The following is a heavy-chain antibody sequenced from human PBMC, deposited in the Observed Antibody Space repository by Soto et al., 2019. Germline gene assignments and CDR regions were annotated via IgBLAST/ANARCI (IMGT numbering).Heavy chain of an antibody. CDR3: ARRYGASFDY. CDR1: GGSFSGYY. D-gene: IGHD4-17*01. Sequence: PSETLSLTCAVYGGSFSGYYWSWIRQPPGKGLEWIGYIYYSGSTNYNPSLKSRDTISVDTSKNQFSLKLSSVTAADTAVYYCARRYGASFDYWGQGTLVTVSS. V-gene: IGHV4-59*01. CDR2: IYYSGST. J-gene: IGHJ4*02.